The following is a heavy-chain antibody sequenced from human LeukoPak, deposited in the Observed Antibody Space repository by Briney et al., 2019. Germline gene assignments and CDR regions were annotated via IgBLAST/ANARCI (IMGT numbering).Heavy chain of an antibody. V-gene: IGHV1-69*04. CDR3: AREAGGGEAAGLFDY. CDR2: IIPILGIA. J-gene: IGHJ4*02. D-gene: IGHD6-13*01. CDR1: GGTFSSYA. Sequence: GASVKVSCKASGGTFSSYAISWVRQAPGQGLEWMGRIIPILGIANYAQKFQGRVTITADKSTSTAYMELSSLRSEDTAVYYCAREAGGGEAAGLFDYWGQGTLVTVSS.